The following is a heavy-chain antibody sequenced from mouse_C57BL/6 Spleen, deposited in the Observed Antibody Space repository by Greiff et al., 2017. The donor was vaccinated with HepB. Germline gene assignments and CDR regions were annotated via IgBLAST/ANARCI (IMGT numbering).Heavy chain of an antibody. V-gene: IGHV7-3*01. J-gene: IGHJ2*01. CDR1: GFTFTDYY. D-gene: IGHD1-1*01. CDR2: IRNKANGYTT. Sequence: EVQGVESGGGLVQPGGSLSLSCAASGFTFTDYYMSWVRQPPGKALEWLGFIRNKANGYTTEYSASVKGRFTISRDNSQSILYLQMNALRAEDSATYYCARYSPRGSTLDYWGQGTTLTVSS. CDR3: ARYSPRGSTLDY.